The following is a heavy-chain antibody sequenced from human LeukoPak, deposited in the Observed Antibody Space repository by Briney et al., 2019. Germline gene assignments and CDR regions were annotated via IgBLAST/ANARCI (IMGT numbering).Heavy chain of an antibody. CDR1: GFTFSSYG. V-gene: IGHV3-30*03. CDR3: ARDGGTAGEFDY. J-gene: IGHJ4*02. Sequence: GGSLRLSCAASGFTFSSYGMHWVRQAPGKGLEWVAVISYDGSNKYYADSVKGRFTISRDNAKNTLYLQMNSLRAEDTALYYCARDGGTAGEFDYWGQGTVVTVSS. D-gene: IGHD2-15*01. CDR2: ISYDGSNK.